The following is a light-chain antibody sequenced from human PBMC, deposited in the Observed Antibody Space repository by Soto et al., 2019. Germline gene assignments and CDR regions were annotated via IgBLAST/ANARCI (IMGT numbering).Light chain of an antibody. CDR3: QQYYSFPRT. V-gene: IGKV1-39*01. CDR2: GAS. CDR1: HGIITS. J-gene: IGKJ1*01. Sequence: DIHMTHSPSSLSAQEGDRVRITCRASHGIITSLSLYQQRPGKPPYLLIYGASTLQSGVPSRFSGSGSGTDFTLTISCLQSEDFATYYCQQYYSFPRTFGQGTKVDIK.